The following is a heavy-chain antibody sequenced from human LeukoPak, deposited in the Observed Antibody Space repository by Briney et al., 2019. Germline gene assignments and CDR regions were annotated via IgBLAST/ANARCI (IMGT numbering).Heavy chain of an antibody. D-gene: IGHD2-21*01. V-gene: IGHV1-46*01. CDR1: GYTVTNYY. J-gene: IGHJ4*02. CDR2: INPSTNGW. Sequence: ASVKVSCKAPGYTVTNYYMHWVRQAPGQGLEWMGMINPSTNGWTYAQKFQGRVTVTSDTSTSTVYMELSSLRSEDTAVYYCARSGMWFSTNDWGQGTLVTVSS. CDR3: ARSGMWFSTND.